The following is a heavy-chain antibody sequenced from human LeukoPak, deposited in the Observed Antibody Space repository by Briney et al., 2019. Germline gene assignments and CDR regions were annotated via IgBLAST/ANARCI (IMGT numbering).Heavy chain of an antibody. V-gene: IGHV3-49*04. Sequence: GGSLRLSCTASGFTFGDYAMSWVRQAPGKGLEWVGFIRSKAYGGTTEYAASVKGRFTISRDDSKSIAYLQMNSLRAEDTAVYYCARDKSVGATPLDYWGQGTLVTVSS. CDR2: IRSKAYGGTT. CDR3: ARDKSVGATPLDY. J-gene: IGHJ4*02. CDR1: GFTFGDYA. D-gene: IGHD1-26*01.